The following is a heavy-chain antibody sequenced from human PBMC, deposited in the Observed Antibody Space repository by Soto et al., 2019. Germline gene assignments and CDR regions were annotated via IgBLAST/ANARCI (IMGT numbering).Heavy chain of an antibody. Sequence: EALKISCKGSGYSFTSYWISWVRQMPGKGLEWMGRIDPSDSYTNYSPSFQGHVTISADKSISTAYLQWSSLKASDTAMYYCASRVMGRRWPFGMHVWGQGPTVTVSS. D-gene: IGHD2-21*01. CDR2: IDPSDSYT. CDR3: ASRVMGRRWPFGMHV. J-gene: IGHJ6*02. CDR1: GYSFTSYW. V-gene: IGHV5-10-1*01.